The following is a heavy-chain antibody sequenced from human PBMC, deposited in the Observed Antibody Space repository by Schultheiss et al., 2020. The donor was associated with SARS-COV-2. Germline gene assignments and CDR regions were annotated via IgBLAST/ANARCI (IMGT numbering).Heavy chain of an antibody. Sequence: SETLSLTCTVSGGSISSYYWSWIRQPPGKGLEWIGEINHSGSTNYNPSLKSRVTISVDTSKNQFSLKLSSVTAADTAVYYCARSPMVRGGADYWGQGTLVTVSS. CDR3: ARSPMVRGGADY. J-gene: IGHJ4*02. D-gene: IGHD3-10*01. CDR2: INHSGST. CDR1: GGSISSYY. V-gene: IGHV4-34*01.